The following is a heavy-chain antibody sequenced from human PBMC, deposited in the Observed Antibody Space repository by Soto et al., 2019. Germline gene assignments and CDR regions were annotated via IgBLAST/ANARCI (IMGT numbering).Heavy chain of an antibody. CDR1: GYTFTSNG. CDR2: ISAYNGNT. CDR3: ARDLAYCVGDCYPIDY. Sequence: QVQLVQSGAEVKKPGASVQVSCKASGYTFTSNGISWVRQAPGQGLEWMGWISAYNGNTNDAQKLQGRVTITTDTSTITAYMELSSLRSDDTAVYYCARDLAYCVGDCYPIDYWGQGTLVTVST. D-gene: IGHD2-21*02. V-gene: IGHV1-18*01. J-gene: IGHJ4*02.